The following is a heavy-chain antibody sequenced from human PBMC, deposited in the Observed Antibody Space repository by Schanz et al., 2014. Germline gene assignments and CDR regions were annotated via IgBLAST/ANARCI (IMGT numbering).Heavy chain of an antibody. J-gene: IGHJ4*02. CDR2: ISGSGGST. V-gene: IGHV3-23*04. CDR1: GFTVSSNH. D-gene: IGHD3-10*01. Sequence: VQLVESGGGLVQPGGSLRLSCAVSGFTVSSNHMSWVRQAPGKGLEWVSAISGSGGSTYYADSVKGRFTISRDNSKNTLYLQMNSLRAEDTAVYYCARANYRRKINFDYWGRGTLVTVSS. CDR3: ARANYRRKINFDY.